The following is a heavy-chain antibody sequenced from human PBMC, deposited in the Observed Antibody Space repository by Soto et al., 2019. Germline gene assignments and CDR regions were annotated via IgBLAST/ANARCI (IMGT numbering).Heavy chain of an antibody. CDR3: ARVRVRAIAVGYDAFDI. J-gene: IGHJ3*02. CDR2: ISAYNGNT. Sequence: QVQLVQSGAEVKKPGASVKVSCKASGYTFTSYGINWVRQAPGQGLEWMGWISAYNGNTNYAQKLQGRVTMTTDTSTSTAYMELRSLRSDDTAVYYCARVRVRAIAVGYDAFDIWGQGTMVTVSS. CDR1: GYTFTSYG. V-gene: IGHV1-18*01. D-gene: IGHD6-19*01.